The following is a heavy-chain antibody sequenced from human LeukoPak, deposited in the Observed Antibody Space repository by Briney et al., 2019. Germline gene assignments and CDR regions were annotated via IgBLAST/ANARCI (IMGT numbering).Heavy chain of an antibody. CDR1: GGSFSGYY. CDR2: INHSGST. J-gene: IGHJ6*03. CDR3: ARGPWVSYYYYYYMDV. V-gene: IGHV4-34*01. D-gene: IGHD7-27*01. Sequence: SETLSLTCAVYGGSFSGYYWSWIRQPPGKGLEWIGEINHSGSTNYNPFLKSRVTISVDTSKNQFSLKLSSVTAADTAVYYCARGPWVSYYYYYYMDVWGKGTTVTVSS.